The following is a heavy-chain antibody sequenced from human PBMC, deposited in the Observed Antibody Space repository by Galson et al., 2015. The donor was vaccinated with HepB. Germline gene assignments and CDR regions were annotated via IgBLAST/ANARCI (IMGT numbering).Heavy chain of an antibody. CDR1: GFTFSTYG. D-gene: IGHD1-26*01. J-gene: IGHJ4*02. CDR2: ISSDGSNK. V-gene: IGHV3-30*18. CDR3: AKGVIWELLRALDY. Sequence: SLRLSCAASGFTFSTYGMHWVRQAPGKGLEWVAVISSDGSNKYYADSVKGRFTISRDNSKNTLYLQMNSLRTEDTAVYYCAKGVIWELLRALDYWGQGTLVTVSS.